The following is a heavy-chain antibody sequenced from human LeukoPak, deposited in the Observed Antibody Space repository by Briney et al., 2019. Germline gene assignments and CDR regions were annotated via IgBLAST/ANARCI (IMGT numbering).Heavy chain of an antibody. D-gene: IGHD4-23*01. CDR3: ARDLPNGYGGNFGD. V-gene: IGHV1-69*01. CDR1: GGTFSSYA. Sequence: GASVKVSCKASGGTFSSYAISWVRQAPGQGLEWMGGIIPIFGTANYAQKFQGRVTITADESTSTAYMELRSLRSDDTAVYYCARDLPNGYGGNFGDWGQGTLVTVSS. J-gene: IGHJ4*02. CDR2: IIPIFGTA.